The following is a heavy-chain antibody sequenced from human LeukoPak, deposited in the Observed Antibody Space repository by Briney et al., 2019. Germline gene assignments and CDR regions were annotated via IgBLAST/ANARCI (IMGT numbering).Heavy chain of an antibody. CDR1: GGTFSSYA. J-gene: IGHJ5*02. V-gene: IGHV1-69*04. Sequence: SVKVSCKASGGTFSSYAISWVRQAPGQGLEWMGRIIPILSIANYAQKFQGRVTITADKSTSTAYMELSSLRSEDTAVYYCARDLNDYGDITWGQGTLVTVSS. CDR3: ARDLNDYGDIT. CDR2: IIPILSIA. D-gene: IGHD4-17*01.